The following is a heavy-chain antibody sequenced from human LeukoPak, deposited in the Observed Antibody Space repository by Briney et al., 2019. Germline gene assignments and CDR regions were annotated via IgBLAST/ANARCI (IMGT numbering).Heavy chain of an antibody. CDR3: TRVSAMVTTYRGGNWFDP. V-gene: IGHV1-2*02. CDR2: IKPDSGGT. CDR1: GYIFSDYY. J-gene: IGHJ5*02. D-gene: IGHD5-18*01. Sequence: GASVKVSCEASGYIFSDYYMHWVRQATGQGLEWMGWIKPDSGGTNYEQKFDGRVIMSLDTYISTAYMGLTRLTSEDTAVYYCTRVSAMVTTYRGGNWFDPWGQGTLVTVSS.